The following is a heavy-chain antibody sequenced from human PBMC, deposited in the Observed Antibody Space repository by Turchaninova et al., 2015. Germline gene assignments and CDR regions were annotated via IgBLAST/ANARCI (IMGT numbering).Heavy chain of an antibody. J-gene: IGHJ5*02. D-gene: IGHD2-21*01. Sequence: EAQLVESGGGFVQPGGSLRLSCAASGFSFNVYWMHWVRQAPGKGLEWIARIYADGIYPTHEVIIQCRVAVYGDNARNTLFREMNSLGVEDTAVYYCTRGIPHDLWGRGTQVTVSS. V-gene: IGHV3-74*03. CDR1: GFSFNVYW. CDR2: IYADGIYP. CDR3: TRGIPHDL.